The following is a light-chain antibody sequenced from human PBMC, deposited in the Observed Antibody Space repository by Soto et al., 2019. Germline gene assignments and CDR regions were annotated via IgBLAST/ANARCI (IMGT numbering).Light chain of an antibody. CDR1: SSDVGAYDF. CDR3: SSHTTRNTRV. Sequence: QSALTQPASVSGSPGQSITISCTGTSSDVGAYDFVSWYQQHPDKAPKLMIYEVRGRPSDVSNRFSGSKSFNTATLTISGLQAEDEADYYCSSHTTRNTRVFGTGTKVTVL. V-gene: IGLV2-14*03. J-gene: IGLJ1*01. CDR2: EVR.